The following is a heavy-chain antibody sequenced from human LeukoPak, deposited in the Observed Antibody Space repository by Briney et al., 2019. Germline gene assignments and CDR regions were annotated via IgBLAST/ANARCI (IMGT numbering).Heavy chain of an antibody. V-gene: IGHV4-34*01. D-gene: IGHD2-2*01. CDR2: INHSGST. J-gene: IGHJ5*02. CDR3: ARTSSTSAKITGVTNWFDP. CDR1: GGSFSGYY. Sequence: SETLSLTCAVYGGSFSGYYWSWIRQPPGKGLEWIGEINHSGSTNYNPSLKSRVTMSVDTSKNQFSLKLSSVTAADTAVYYCARTSSTSAKITGVTNWFDPWGQGTLVTVSS.